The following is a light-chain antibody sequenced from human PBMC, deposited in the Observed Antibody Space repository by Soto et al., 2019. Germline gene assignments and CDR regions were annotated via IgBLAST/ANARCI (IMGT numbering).Light chain of an antibody. J-gene: IGKJ4*01. V-gene: IGKV1-39*01. CDR2: AAS. CDR3: QQSSSTVLT. Sequence: DIQMTQSPSSLSASVGDRVTITCRASQSISSYLKWYQQKQGKAPKLLIYAASSLQGGVPSRFSGSGSGTDFTLTISSLQREDCAIYYCQQSSSTVLTFGGGTKVEIK. CDR1: QSISSY.